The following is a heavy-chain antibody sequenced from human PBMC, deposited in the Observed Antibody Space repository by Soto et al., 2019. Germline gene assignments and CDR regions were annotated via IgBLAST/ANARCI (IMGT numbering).Heavy chain of an antibody. D-gene: IGHD1-26*01. V-gene: IGHV3-23*01. J-gene: IGHJ4*02. CDR2: ISGSGGTT. Sequence: EVQLLESGGGLVQPGGSLRLSCAASGFSFGTYAMSWIRQAPGKGLEWVSAISGSGGTTYYADSVKGRFTISRDNSKNTLYLQLNSLGAEDTAVYYCAKDEAMYSGSAPFDYWGQGTLVTVSS. CDR3: AKDEAMYSGSAPFDY. CDR1: GFSFGTYA.